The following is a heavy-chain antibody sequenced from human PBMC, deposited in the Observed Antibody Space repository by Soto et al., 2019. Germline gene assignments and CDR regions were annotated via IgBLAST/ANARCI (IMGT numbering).Heavy chain of an antibody. V-gene: IGHV3-21*02. J-gene: IGHJ4*02. CDR2: ISSRSTYI. D-gene: IGHD6-19*01. CDR3: ARGGAVAGKNAIDY. Sequence: EVQLVESGGGLVKPGGSLRLSCAASGFTFSPYSMNWVRQAPGKGLDWVSSISSRSTYIYYADFVKGRFTISRDNAKNSLYLQMNSLSAEDTAVYYCARGGAVAGKNAIDYWGPGTLVSVSS. CDR1: GFTFSPYS.